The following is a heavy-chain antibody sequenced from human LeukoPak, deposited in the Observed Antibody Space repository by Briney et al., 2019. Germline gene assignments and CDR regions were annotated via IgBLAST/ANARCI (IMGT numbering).Heavy chain of an antibody. D-gene: IGHD6-13*01. CDR1: GGSISSYY. CDR3: ARLYSTSSYWYFDL. Sequence: SETLSLTCTVSGGSISSYYWSWIRQPPGKGLEWIGYMYYSGSTNYNPSLKSRVTISVDTSKTHFSLKLSSVTAADTAVYYCARLYSTSSYWYFDLWGRGTLVTVSS. CDR2: MYYSGST. J-gene: IGHJ2*01. V-gene: IGHV4-59*08.